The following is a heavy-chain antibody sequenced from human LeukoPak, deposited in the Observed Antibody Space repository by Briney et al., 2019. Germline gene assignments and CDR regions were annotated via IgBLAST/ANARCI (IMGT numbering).Heavy chain of an antibody. J-gene: IGHJ5*02. D-gene: IGHD3-3*01. Sequence: ASVKVSCKASGYTFTGYYMHWVRQAPGQGLAWMGWINPNSGGTNYAQKFQGRVTMTRDTSISTAYMELSRLRSDDTAVYYCARDAYYDFWSGQDNWFDPWGQGTLVTVSS. CDR2: INPNSGGT. CDR3: ARDAYYDFWSGQDNWFDP. V-gene: IGHV1-2*02. CDR1: GYTFTGYY.